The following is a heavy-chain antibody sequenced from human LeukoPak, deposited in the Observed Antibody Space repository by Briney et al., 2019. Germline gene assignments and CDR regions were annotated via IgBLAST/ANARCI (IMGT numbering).Heavy chain of an antibody. D-gene: IGHD3-9*01. CDR2: TYYRSKWYN. Sequence: SQTLSLTCAISGDIVFSNSAAWNWVRQSPSRGLEWLGRTYYRSKWYNDYPVSVKGRITINPDTSKNQFSLQLDSVTPEDTAVYYCARGVTVTGYYFDYWGQGTLVTVSS. CDR1: GDIVFSNSAA. J-gene: IGHJ4*02. CDR3: ARGVTVTGYYFDY. V-gene: IGHV6-1*01.